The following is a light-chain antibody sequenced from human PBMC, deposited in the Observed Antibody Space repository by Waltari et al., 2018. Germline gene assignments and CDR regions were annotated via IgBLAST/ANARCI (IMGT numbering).Light chain of an antibody. CDR2: KGS. J-gene: IGLJ3*02. CDR3: SLYMGSGIWV. V-gene: IGLV8-61*01. CDR1: SGSVSTTSY. Sequence: QTVVTQEPSLSVSPGGTVTLTCALTSGSVSTTSYATWYQQTPGQSPRTLVYKGSSRASGVPDRFSGSVLGNTAALTITGAQADDESNYYCSLYMGSGIWVFGGGTKLTVL.